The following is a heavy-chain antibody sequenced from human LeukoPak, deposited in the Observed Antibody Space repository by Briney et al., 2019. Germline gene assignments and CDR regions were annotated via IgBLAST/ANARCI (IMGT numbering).Heavy chain of an antibody. D-gene: IGHD4/OR15-4a*01. CDR1: GYTFTSYG. Sequence: ASVKVSCKASGYTFTSYGISWVRQAPGQRLEWMGWINAGNGNTKYSQKFQGRVTVTRDTSASTAYMELSSLRSEDTAVYYCARDPGAEGYFDYWGQGTLVTVSS. CDR2: INAGNGNT. CDR3: ARDPGAEGYFDY. J-gene: IGHJ4*02. V-gene: IGHV1-3*01.